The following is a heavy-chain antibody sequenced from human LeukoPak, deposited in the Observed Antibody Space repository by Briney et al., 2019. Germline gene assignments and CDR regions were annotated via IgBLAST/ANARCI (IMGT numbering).Heavy chain of an antibody. CDR3: ARESAFTIFGVVYYYGMDV. CDR2: INAGNGNA. V-gene: IGHV1-3*01. J-gene: IGHJ6*02. CDR1: GYTFTSYA. Sequence: ASVKVSCKASGYTFTSYAMHWVRQAPGQRLEWMGWINAGNGNAKYSQKFQGRVTITRDTSASTAYMELSSLRSEDTAVYYCARESAFTIFGVVYYYGMDVWGQGTTVTVSS. D-gene: IGHD3-3*01.